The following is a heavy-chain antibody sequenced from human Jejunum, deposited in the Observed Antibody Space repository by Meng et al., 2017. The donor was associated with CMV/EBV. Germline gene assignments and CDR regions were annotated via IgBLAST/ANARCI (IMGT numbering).Heavy chain of an antibody. Sequence: SGFSLTTGAVGVAWVRQPPGRALEWLTLIYANDEKFYSPSLRSRVTITKDTSRNQVVLTMTDMDPVDTATYYCAHDSPGHYGFDVWGQGTTVTVSS. CDR3: AHDSPGHYGFDV. CDR1: GFSLTTGAVG. CDR2: IYANDEK. V-gene: IGHV2-5*01. J-gene: IGHJ6*02.